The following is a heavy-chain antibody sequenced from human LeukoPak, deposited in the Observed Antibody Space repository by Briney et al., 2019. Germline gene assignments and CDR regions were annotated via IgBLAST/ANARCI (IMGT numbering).Heavy chain of an antibody. J-gene: IGHJ6*03. CDR1: GFTFSSYN. V-gene: IGHV3-21*01. Sequence: PGGSLRLSCSTSGFTFSSYNMNWVRQAPGKGLEWVSSIKSSSSNINYADSVKGRFTISRDNAKNSLFLHMNSLRAEDTAVYYCARDRGGVYAFWRDKYDYYMDVWGKGTTVTVSS. CDR3: ARDRGGVYAFWRDKYDYYMDV. CDR2: IKSSSSNI. D-gene: IGHD3-3*01.